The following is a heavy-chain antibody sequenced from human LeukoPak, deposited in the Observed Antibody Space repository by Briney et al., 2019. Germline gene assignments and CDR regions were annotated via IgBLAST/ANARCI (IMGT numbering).Heavy chain of an antibody. Sequence: HPGGSLRLSCAASGFTFSSYWMSWVRQAPGKGLEWVANIKQDGSEKYYVDSVKGRFTISRDNAKNSLYLQMNSLRAEDTAVYYCARGPGSLLGTYYYMDVWGKGTAVTVSS. CDR1: GFTFSSYW. D-gene: IGHD2-15*01. CDR3: ARGPGSLLGTYYYMDV. J-gene: IGHJ6*03. CDR2: IKQDGSEK. V-gene: IGHV3-7*01.